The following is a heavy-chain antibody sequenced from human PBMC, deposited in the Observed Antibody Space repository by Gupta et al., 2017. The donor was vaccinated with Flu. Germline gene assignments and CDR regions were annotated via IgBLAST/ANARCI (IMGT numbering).Heavy chain of an antibody. J-gene: IGHJ4*02. Sequence: VRQAPGQGLEWMGGIIPIFGTANYAQKFQGRVTITADKSTSTAYMELSSLRSEDTAVYYCARENNLRSLPLWGQGTLVTVSS. D-gene: IGHD5-12*01. V-gene: IGHV1-69*06. CDR2: IIPIFGTA. CDR3: ARENNLRSLPL.